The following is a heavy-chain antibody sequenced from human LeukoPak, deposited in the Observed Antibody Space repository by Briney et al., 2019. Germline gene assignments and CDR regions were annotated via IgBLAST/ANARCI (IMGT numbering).Heavy chain of an antibody. CDR3: AGGLDIAVAGPGGYFDY. J-gene: IGHJ4*02. D-gene: IGHD6-19*01. Sequence: GGSLRLSCAASGFIFRDYHRNWIRQAPGKGLEWVSYISPGGDATYFADSVRGRFTISRDNAKNSLYLQMNSLTAEDAAVYYCAGGLDIAVAGPGGYFDYWGQGTLVTVSS. V-gene: IGHV3-11*01. CDR1: GFIFRDYH. CDR2: ISPGGDAT.